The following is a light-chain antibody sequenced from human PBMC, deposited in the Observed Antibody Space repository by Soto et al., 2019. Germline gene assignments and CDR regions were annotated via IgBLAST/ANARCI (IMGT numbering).Light chain of an antibody. CDR2: GAS. CDR1: QSVGSN. CDR3: QQYNNWPPDRT. Sequence: EIVMTQSPATLSVSPGERATLSCRASQSVGSNLAWYQQKPGQAPRLLIYGASTRATGIPARFSGSGSGTEFTLTISSLQSEYCASYFCQQYNNWPPDRTFGQGTKVEIK. J-gene: IGKJ1*01. V-gene: IGKV3-15*01.